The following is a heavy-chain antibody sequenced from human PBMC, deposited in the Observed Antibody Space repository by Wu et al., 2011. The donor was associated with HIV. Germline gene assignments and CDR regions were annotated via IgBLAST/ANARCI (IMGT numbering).Heavy chain of an antibody. CDR3: ARGSTSRTYGTTPDYYYYYMDV. V-gene: IGHV1-69*14. CDR1: GGTFSSYA. J-gene: IGHJ6*03. D-gene: IGHD4-11*01. CDR2: IIPIFGTV. Sequence: QVQLVQSGAEVKKPGSSVKVSCKASGGTFSSYAISWVRQAPGQGLEWMGGIIPIFGTVNYAQKFQGRVTITADKSTSTAYMELSSLRSEDTAVYYCARGSTSRTYGTTPDYYYYYMDVLGQGPTVTGLL.